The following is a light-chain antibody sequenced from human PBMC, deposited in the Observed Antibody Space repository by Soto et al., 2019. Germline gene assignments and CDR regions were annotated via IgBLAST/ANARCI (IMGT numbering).Light chain of an antibody. J-gene: IGKJ2*01. V-gene: IGKV3-11*01. CDR1: QSVSSY. CDR3: QQRSNWPLYT. Sequence: EIVLTQSPAILSLSPGERATLSCRASQSVSSYLALYQQKPGQAPRLLVYDASNRATGIPARFSGSGSGTDFTLTIRSLEPEDFAVYYCQQRSNWPLYTFGQGTKLEIK. CDR2: DAS.